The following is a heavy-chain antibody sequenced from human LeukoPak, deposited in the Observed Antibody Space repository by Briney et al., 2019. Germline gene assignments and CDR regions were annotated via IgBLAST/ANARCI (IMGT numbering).Heavy chain of an antibody. Sequence: SVKVSCKASGGTFSSYAISWVRQAPGQGLEWMGGIIPIFGKANYAQKFQGRVTITADESTSTAYMELSSLRSEDTAVYYCAREESGYYTAPPFDYWGQGTLVTVSS. V-gene: IGHV1-69*13. J-gene: IGHJ4*02. CDR2: IIPIFGKA. D-gene: IGHD3-3*01. CDR3: AREESGYYTAPPFDY. CDR1: GGTFSSYA.